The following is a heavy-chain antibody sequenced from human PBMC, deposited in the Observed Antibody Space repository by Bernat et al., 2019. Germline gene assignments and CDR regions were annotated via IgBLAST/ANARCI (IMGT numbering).Heavy chain of an antibody. J-gene: IGHJ6*03. CDR2: ISSSSYT. V-gene: IGHV3-11*05. Sequence: VQLVESGGGLVQPGGSLRLSCAASGFTFSDYYMSWIRQAPGKGLDWVSYISSSSYTNYANLVKGPFTIARDNAKNLLYLQINSMSAEYTAVYYCARGTSTSAPYMDVWGKGTTVTVAS. CDR1: GFTFSDYY. CDR3: ARGTSTSAPYMDV.